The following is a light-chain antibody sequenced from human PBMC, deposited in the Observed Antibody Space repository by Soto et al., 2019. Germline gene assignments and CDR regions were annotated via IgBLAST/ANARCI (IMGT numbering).Light chain of an antibody. V-gene: IGLV2-14*01. CDR1: SSDVGAYNY. CDR2: DVN. Sequence: QPVLTQPASVSGSPGQSITISCTGTSSDVGAYNYVSWCQQHPGKAPKVIIYDVNNRPSGVSNRFSGSTSGNTAFLTISGLQAEDADDYYCSSYTISNAWVFGGGTKLTVL. J-gene: IGLJ3*02. CDR3: SSYTISNAWV.